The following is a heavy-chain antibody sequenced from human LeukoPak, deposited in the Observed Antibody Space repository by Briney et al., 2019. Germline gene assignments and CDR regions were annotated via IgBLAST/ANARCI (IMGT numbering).Heavy chain of an antibody. CDR2: TGSTGVST. CDR3: AKSRDIVATPFDY. V-gene: IGHV3-23*05. J-gene: IGHJ4*02. Sequence: GGSLRLSCAASGFTFSSYAMNWVRQAPGKGLEWVSGTGSTGVSTFYADSVKGRFTVSRDNSKNTLSLQMNSLRAEDTAVYYCAKSRDIVATPFDYWGQGTLVTVSS. D-gene: IGHD5-12*01. CDR1: GFTFSSYA.